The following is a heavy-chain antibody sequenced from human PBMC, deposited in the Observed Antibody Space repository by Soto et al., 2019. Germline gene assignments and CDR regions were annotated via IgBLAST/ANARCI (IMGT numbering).Heavy chain of an antibody. D-gene: IGHD3-22*01. J-gene: IGHJ4*02. CDR2: IIPILGIA. CDR1: GGTFSSYT. V-gene: IGHV1-69*08. Sequence: QVQLVQSGAEVKKPGSSVKVSCKASGGTFSSYTISWVRQAPGQGLEWMGRIIPILGIANYAQKFQGRVKITADKATSTAYMELSILSSEDTAVYYCARDYYDSSGSFDYWGQGTLVTFSS. CDR3: ARDYYDSSGSFDY.